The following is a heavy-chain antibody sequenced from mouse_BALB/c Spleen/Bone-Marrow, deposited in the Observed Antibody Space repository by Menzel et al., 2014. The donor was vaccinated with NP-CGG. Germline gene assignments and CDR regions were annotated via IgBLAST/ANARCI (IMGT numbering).Heavy chain of an antibody. D-gene: IGHD2-14*01. Sequence: VQLQQSGAELVKPGASVKLSRKASGYTFTSYWMHWVKQRPGQGLEWIGEIDPSDSYTNYNQKFKGKATLTVDKSSSTAYMQLSSLTSEDSAVYYCARRHYRYAWFAYWGQGTLVTVSA. CDR1: GYTFTSYW. CDR2: IDPSDSYT. CDR3: ARRHYRYAWFAY. J-gene: IGHJ3*01. V-gene: IGHV1-69*02.